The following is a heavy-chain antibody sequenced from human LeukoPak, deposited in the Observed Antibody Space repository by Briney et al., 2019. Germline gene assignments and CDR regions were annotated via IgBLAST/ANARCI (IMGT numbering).Heavy chain of an antibody. J-gene: IGHJ3*02. CDR2: ISTSSSYI. V-gene: IGHV3-21*04. CDR3: ARGDRITMIVVDRWAFDI. D-gene: IGHD3-22*01. Sequence: GGSLRLSCAASGFTFSSYSMNWVRQAPGKGLEWVSSISTSSSYIYYADSVKGRFTISRDNAKNSLYLQMNSLRAEDTAVYYCARGDRITMIVVDRWAFDIWGQGTMVTVSS. CDR1: GFTFSSYS.